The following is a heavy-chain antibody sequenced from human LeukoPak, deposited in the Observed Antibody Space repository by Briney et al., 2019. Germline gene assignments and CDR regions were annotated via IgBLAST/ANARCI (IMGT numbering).Heavy chain of an antibody. CDR3: VKHSSSSGGHYYHYGMDV. Sequence: RPGGSLRLSCSASGFTFSSYAMHWVRQAPGKGLEYVSAISSNGGSTYYADSVKGRFTISRDNSKNTLYLQMSSLRAEDTAVYYCVKHSSSSGGHYYHYGMDVWGQGTTVTVSS. D-gene: IGHD6-6*01. J-gene: IGHJ6*02. CDR1: GFTFSSYA. CDR2: ISSNGGST. V-gene: IGHV3-64D*06.